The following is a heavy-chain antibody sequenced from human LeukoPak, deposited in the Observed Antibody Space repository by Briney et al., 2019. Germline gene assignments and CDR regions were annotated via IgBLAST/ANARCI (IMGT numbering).Heavy chain of an antibody. V-gene: IGHV1-69*13. CDR1: GGTFSSYA. J-gene: IGHJ4*02. Sequence: GASVKVSCKASGGTFSSYAISWVRQAPGQGLEWMGGIIPIFGTANYAQKFQGRVTITADESTSTAYMELSSLRSEDTAVYYCARGPVDTAMDPLYYFDYWGQGPLVTVSS. CDR3: ARGPVDTAMDPLYYFDY. D-gene: IGHD5-18*01. CDR2: IIPIFGTA.